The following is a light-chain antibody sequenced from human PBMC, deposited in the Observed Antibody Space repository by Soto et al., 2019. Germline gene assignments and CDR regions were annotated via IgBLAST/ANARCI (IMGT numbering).Light chain of an antibody. J-gene: IGKJ1*01. CDR1: QSVNSN. V-gene: IGKV3-15*01. CDR2: GAS. Sequence: ETVMTQSPATLSVSPGERATLSCWASQSVNSNLAWYQQKFGQAPRVLIYGASTRATGIPARFSGSGSETEFILTISSLQSEDSATYYCQHYNTWPWTFGQGTKVEIK. CDR3: QHYNTWPWT.